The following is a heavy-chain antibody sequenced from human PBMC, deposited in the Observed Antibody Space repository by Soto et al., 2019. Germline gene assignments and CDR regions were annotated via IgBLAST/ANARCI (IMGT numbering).Heavy chain of an antibody. V-gene: IGHV4-59*01. D-gene: IGHD3-22*01. J-gene: IGHJ4*02. Sequence: QVQLQESGPGLVKPSETLSLTCTVSGGSISSYYWSWIRQPPGKGLEWIGYIYYSGSTNYNPSLKSRVTISVATSKNHFSLKLSSVTAADTAVYYCARGGGMIVVVRPFDYWGQGTLVTVSS. CDR1: GGSISSYY. CDR2: IYYSGST. CDR3: ARGGGMIVVVRPFDY.